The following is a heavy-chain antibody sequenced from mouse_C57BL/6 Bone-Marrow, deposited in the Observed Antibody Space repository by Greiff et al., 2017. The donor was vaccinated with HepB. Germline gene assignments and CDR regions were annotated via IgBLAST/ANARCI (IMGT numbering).Heavy chain of an antibody. J-gene: IGHJ4*01. CDR1: GFTFTDYY. CDR3: ALTSYGSSPYAMDY. Sequence: EVKLMESGGGLVQPGGSLSLSCAASGFTFTDYYMSWVRQPPGKALEWLGFIRNKANGYTTEYSASVKGRFTISRDISQSILYLQMNALRAEDSATYYCALTSYGSSPYAMDYWGQGTSVTVSS. V-gene: IGHV7-3*01. CDR2: IRNKANGYTT. D-gene: IGHD1-1*01.